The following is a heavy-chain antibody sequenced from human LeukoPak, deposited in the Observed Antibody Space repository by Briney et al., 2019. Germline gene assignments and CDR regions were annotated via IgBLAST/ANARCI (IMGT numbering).Heavy chain of an antibody. CDR1: GFTFSDYY. Sequence: GGSLRLSCAASGFTFSDYYMSWIRQAPGKGLEWVSYISSSGSTIYYADSVKGRFTISRANAKNSLYLQMNSLRAEDTAVYYCASLNLLLWFGDDYWGQGTLVTVSS. CDR2: ISSSGSTI. CDR3: ASLNLLLWFGDDY. J-gene: IGHJ4*02. V-gene: IGHV3-11*04. D-gene: IGHD3-10*01.